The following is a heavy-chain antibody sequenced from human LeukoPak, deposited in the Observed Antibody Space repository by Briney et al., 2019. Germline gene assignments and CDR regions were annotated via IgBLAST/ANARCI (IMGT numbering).Heavy chain of an antibody. CDR2: ISSSSSTI. Sequence: PGGSLRLSCAASGFSFSSYSMNWIRQAPGKGLEWVSYISSSSSTIYYADSVKGRFTISRDNAKNSLYLQMNSLRDEDTAVYYWARVPHDYERREADYWGQGTVVSVP. V-gene: IGHV3-48*02. J-gene: IGHJ4*02. CDR1: GFSFSSYS. CDR3: ARVPHDYERREADY. D-gene: IGHD3-16*01.